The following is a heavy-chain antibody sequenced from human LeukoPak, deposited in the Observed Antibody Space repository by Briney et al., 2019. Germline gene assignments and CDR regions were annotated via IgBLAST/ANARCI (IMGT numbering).Heavy chain of an antibody. CDR1: GSSFTSYW. CDR3: ARRSIWFGELFYFDY. Sequence: GESLKISFKGSGSSFTSYWIGWVRQMPGKGLEWMGIIYPGDSDTRYSPSFQGQVTISADKSISTAYLQWSSLKASDTAMYYCARRSIWFGELFYFDYWGQGTLVTVSS. D-gene: IGHD3-10*01. CDR2: IYPGDSDT. V-gene: IGHV5-51*01. J-gene: IGHJ4*02.